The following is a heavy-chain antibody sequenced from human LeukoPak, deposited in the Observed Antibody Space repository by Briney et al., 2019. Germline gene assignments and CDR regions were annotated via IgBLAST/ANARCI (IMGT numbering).Heavy chain of an antibody. J-gene: IGHJ6*02. Sequence: GGSLRLSCVASGFTFSDYSMSWIRQAPGKGPEWLSYINSGATSIYYADSVRGRFTISRDNAKNSLSLQMNSLRAEDTAVYYCARDRDMVRGVIRGMDVWGQGTTVTVSS. D-gene: IGHD3-10*01. V-gene: IGHV3-11*04. CDR2: INSGATSI. CDR3: ARDRDMVRGVIRGMDV. CDR1: GFTFSDYS.